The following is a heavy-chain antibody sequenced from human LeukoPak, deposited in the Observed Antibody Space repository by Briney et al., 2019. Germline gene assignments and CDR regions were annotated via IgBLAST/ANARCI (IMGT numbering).Heavy chain of an antibody. V-gene: IGHV1-2*06. CDR1: GYTFTGYY. D-gene: IGHD3-22*01. CDR3: ARDDTREPFDY. Sequence: ASVKVSCKASGYTFTGYYMHWVRQAPGQGLEWMGRINPNSGGTNYAQKFQGRVTKTRDTSISTAYMELSRLRSDDTAVYYCARDDTREPFDYWGQGTLVTVSS. J-gene: IGHJ4*02. CDR2: INPNSGGT.